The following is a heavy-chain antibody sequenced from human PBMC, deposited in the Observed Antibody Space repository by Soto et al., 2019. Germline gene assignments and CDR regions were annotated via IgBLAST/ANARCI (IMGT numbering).Heavy chain of an antibody. D-gene: IGHD2-15*01. CDR2: IYYSGST. J-gene: IGHJ4*02. Sequence: QVQLQESGPGLVKPSQTLSLTCTVSGGSISSGDYYWSWIRQPPGKGLEGIGYIYYSGSTYYNPSLKSRVTISVDTSKNQFSLKLSSVTAADTAVYYCAREGYCSGGSCYPNDYWGQGTLVTVSS. V-gene: IGHV4-30-4*01. CDR3: AREGYCSGGSCYPNDY. CDR1: GGSISSGDYY.